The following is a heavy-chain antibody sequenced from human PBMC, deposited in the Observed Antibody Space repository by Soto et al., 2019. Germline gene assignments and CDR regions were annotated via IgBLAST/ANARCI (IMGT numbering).Heavy chain of an antibody. J-gene: IGHJ4*02. CDR2: IYRGGDT. Sequence: DVQLVETGGGLIQPGGSLRLSCAASGFIVSRKYIYWLRQTPGKGLEWVSVIYRGGDTYYADSVRGRFTISRDNSQNTVYLQMNNLRADETAVYYCARGALPAQYHWDYKANYFDCWGQGTLVTVSS. D-gene: IGHD1-7*01. CDR1: GFIVSRKY. CDR3: ARGALPAQYHWDYKANYFDC. V-gene: IGHV3-53*02.